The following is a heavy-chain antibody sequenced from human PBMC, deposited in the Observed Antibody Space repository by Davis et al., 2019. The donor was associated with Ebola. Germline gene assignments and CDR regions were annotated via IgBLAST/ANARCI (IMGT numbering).Heavy chain of an antibody. CDR2: VSGRAGVI. CDR3: ARDGRGYGILTP. Sequence: GESLKISCAASRFTFSDYYMYWIRQAPGKGLALVSYVSGRAGVIYYADSVKGRFTISRDNSKNTLYLQMNSLRAEDTAVYYCARDGRGYGILTPWGQGTLVTVSS. D-gene: IGHD5-12*01. J-gene: IGHJ5*02. V-gene: IGHV3-11*01. CDR1: RFTFSDYY.